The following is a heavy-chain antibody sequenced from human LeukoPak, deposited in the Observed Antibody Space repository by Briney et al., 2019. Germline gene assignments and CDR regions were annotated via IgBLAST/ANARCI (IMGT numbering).Heavy chain of an antibody. J-gene: IGHJ4*02. Sequence: GASVTVSCKASGYTFTGQYMHWVRPAPGQGLEWMGWINPNSGGTNYAQKFQGRVTMTRDTSIGTAYMELSSLRSDDTAVYYCARGGSNCDILTGPLLPFDYWGQGTLVTVSS. CDR1: GYTFTGQY. CDR2: INPNSGGT. D-gene: IGHD3-9*01. CDR3: ARGGSNCDILTGPLLPFDY. V-gene: IGHV1-2*02.